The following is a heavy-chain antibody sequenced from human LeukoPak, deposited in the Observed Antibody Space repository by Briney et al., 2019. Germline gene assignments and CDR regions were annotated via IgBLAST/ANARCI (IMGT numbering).Heavy chain of an antibody. V-gene: IGHV4-39*07. CDR1: GGSISSSSYY. J-gene: IGHJ6*03. D-gene: IGHD3-22*01. CDR2: IYYSGST. Sequence: PSETLSLTCTVSGGSISSSSYYWGWIRQPPGKGLEWIGSIYYSGSTYYNPSLKSRVTISVDTSKNQFSLKLSSVTAADTAVYYCARGLKPYYYMDVWGKGTTVTVSS. CDR3: ARGLKPYYYMDV.